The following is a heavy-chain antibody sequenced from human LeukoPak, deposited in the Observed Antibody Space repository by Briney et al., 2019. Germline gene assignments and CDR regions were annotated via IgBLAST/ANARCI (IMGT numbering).Heavy chain of an antibody. CDR1: GGTFSSYD. V-gene: IGHV1-8*02. CDR2: MNPNSGNT. Sequence: GASVKVSCKASGGTFSSYDINWVRQATGQGLEWMGWMNPNSGNTGYAQKFQGRVTMTRNTSISTAYMELSSLRSEDTAVYYCARRGRPYSSGWTYFDYWGQGTLVTVSS. CDR3: ARRGRPYSSGWTYFDY. J-gene: IGHJ4*02. D-gene: IGHD6-19*01.